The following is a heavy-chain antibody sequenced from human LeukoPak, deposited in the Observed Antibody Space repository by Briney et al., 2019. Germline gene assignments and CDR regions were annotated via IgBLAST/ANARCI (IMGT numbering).Heavy chain of an antibody. CDR3: ARERGRAGDY. V-gene: IGHV3-21*01. CDR2: ISSSSSYI. Sequence: GGSLRLSCATSGFTVSNKYMTWVRQAPGKGLEWVSSISSSSSYIYYADSVKGRFTISRDNAKNSLYLQMNSLRAEDTAVYYCARERGRAGDYWGQGTLVTVSS. D-gene: IGHD6-19*01. J-gene: IGHJ4*02. CDR1: GFTVSNKY.